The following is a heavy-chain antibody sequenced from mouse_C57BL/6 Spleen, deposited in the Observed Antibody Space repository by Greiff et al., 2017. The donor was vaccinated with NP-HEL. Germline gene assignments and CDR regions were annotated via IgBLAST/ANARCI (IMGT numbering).Heavy chain of an antibody. CDR1: GYAFSSSW. CDR3: ASVGPTEFAY. J-gene: IGHJ3*01. CDR2: IYPGDGDT. D-gene: IGHD3-3*01. Sequence: VQLQQSGPELVKPGASVKISCKASGYAFSSSWMNWVKQRPGKGLEWIGRIYPGDGDTNYNGKFKGKATLTADKSSSTAYMQLSSLTSEDSAVYFCASVGPTEFAYWGQGTRVTVSA. V-gene: IGHV1-82*01.